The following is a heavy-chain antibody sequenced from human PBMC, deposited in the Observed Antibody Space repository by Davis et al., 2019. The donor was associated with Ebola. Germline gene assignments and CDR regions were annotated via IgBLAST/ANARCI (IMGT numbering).Heavy chain of an antibody. CDR3: TKGGSPDF. Sequence: GGSLRLSCAASGFTLSDYYMSWIRQAPGKGLEWVSSIRSSDTTIYYSDPVKGRFTVSRDNAKNTLFLEMNALREDDTAFYYCTKGGSPDFWGQGTLVTVSS. D-gene: IGHD2/OR15-2a*01. CDR2: IRSSDTTI. V-gene: IGHV3-11*04. CDR1: GFTLSDYY. J-gene: IGHJ4*02.